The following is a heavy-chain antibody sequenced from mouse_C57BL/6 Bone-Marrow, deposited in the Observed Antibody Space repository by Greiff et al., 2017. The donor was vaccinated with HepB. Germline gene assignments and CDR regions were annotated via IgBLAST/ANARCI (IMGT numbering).Heavy chain of an antibody. J-gene: IGHJ1*03. CDR3: ARKEVGDYYGSNWYFDV. V-gene: IGHV1-69*01. D-gene: IGHD1-1*01. CDR2: IDPSDSYT. CDR1: GYTFTSYW. Sequence: VQLQQPGAELVMPGASVKLSCKASGYTFTSYWMHWVKQRPGQGLEWIGEIDPSDSYTNYNQKFKGKSTLTVDKSSSTAYMQLSSLTSEDSAVYYCARKEVGDYYGSNWYFDVWGTGTTVTVSS.